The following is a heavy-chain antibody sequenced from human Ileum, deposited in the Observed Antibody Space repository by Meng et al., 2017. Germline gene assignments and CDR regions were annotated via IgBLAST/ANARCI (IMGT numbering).Heavy chain of an antibody. V-gene: IGHV3-21*02. CDR1: GFSFSTYP. D-gene: IGHD4-23*01. CDR2: ITSSGRFI. J-gene: IGHJ4*02. Sequence: EVLLVESGGGLVKPGRSLRLSCAASGFSFSTYPMHWVRQAPGKGLEWVSSITSSGRFIFYAGSVKGRFTISRDNAKSSLYLQMNSLRDGDTAVYYCANELRYYFEYWGQGALVTVSS. CDR3: ANELRYYFEY.